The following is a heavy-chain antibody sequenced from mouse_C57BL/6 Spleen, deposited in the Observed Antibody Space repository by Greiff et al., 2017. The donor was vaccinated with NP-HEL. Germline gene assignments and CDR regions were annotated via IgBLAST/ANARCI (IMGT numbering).Heavy chain of an antibody. CDR3: ARSITTVPYYFDY. CDR1: GYTFTSYW. D-gene: IGHD1-1*01. J-gene: IGHJ2*01. V-gene: IGHV1-64*01. CDR2: IHPNRGST. Sequence: VQLQQPGAELVKPGASVKLSCKASGYTFTSYWMHWVKQRPGQGLEWIGMIHPNRGSTNYNEKFKSKATLTVDTSSSTAYMQLSSLTSEDSAVYYCARSITTVPYYFDYWGQGTTLTVSS.